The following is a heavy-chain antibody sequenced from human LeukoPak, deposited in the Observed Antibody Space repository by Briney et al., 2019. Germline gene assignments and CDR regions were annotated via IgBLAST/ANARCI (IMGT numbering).Heavy chain of an antibody. CDR2: IYYSGST. CDR1: NGSISSYY. CDR3: ARLESADY. Sequence: SETLSLTCSVSNGSISSYYWSWIRQPPGKGLEWIGYIYYSGSTNYNPYLKSRVTISVETSKNQFSLKLSSVTAADTAVYYCARLESADYWGQGTLVTVSS. V-gene: IGHV4-59*01. J-gene: IGHJ4*02.